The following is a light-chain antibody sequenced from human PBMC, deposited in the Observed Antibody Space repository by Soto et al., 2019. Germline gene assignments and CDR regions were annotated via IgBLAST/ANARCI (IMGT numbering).Light chain of an antibody. Sequence: ENVLTQSPGTLSLSPGERAALSCRASQSVSNNFLAWYQQKPGQAPRLLIYGASGRATGIPDRFTGSGSGADFTLTISRLEPEDFAVYYCQVYGPSPPITFGQGTRLEIK. CDR2: GAS. CDR1: QSVSNNF. CDR3: QVYGPSPPIT. V-gene: IGKV3-20*01. J-gene: IGKJ5*01.